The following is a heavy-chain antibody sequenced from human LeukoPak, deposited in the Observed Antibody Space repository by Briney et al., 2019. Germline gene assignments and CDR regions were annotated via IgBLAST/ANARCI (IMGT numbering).Heavy chain of an antibody. Sequence: SETLSLTCTVSGGSISSYYWSWIRQPAGKGLEWIGRIYTSGSTNYNPSLKSRVTMSVDTSKNQFSLKLSSVTAADTAVYYCAREQPRPRRTVTLYYFDYWGQGTLVTASS. CDR3: AREQPRPRRTVTLYYFDY. CDR1: GGSISSYY. V-gene: IGHV4-4*07. J-gene: IGHJ4*02. D-gene: IGHD4-17*01. CDR2: IYTSGST.